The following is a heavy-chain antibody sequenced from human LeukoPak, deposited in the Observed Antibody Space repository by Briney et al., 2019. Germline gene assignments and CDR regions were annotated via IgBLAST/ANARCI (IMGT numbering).Heavy chain of an antibody. V-gene: IGHV4-39*07. CDR2: IYYSGST. D-gene: IGHD6-13*01. CDR1: GGSISSSSYY. J-gene: IGHJ4*02. Sequence: PSETLSLTCTVSGGSISSSSYYWGWIRQPPGEGLEWIGSIYYSGSTYYNPSLKSRVTISVDTSKNQFSLKLSSVTAADTAVYYCARARRSSWGSYFDYWGQGTLVTVSS. CDR3: ARARRSSWGSYFDY.